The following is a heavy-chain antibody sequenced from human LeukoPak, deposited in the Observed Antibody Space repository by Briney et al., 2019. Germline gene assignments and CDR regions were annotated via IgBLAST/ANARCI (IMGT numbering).Heavy chain of an antibody. CDR2: INPNSGGT. CDR1: GYTFTGYY. J-gene: IGHJ6*03. D-gene: IGHD3-10*01. CDR3: ARGRAPPNYYGSGSYSYYMDV. Sequence: ASVKVSCKASGYTFTGYYMHWVRQAPGQGLEWMGWINPNSGGTNYAQKFQGRVTMTRDTSISTAYMELSRLRSDDTAVYYCARGRAPPNYYGSGSYSYYMDVWGKGTTVTISS. V-gene: IGHV1-2*02.